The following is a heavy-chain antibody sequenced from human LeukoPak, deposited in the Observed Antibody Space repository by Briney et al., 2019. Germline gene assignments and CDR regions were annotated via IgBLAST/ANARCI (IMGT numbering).Heavy chain of an antibody. D-gene: IGHD2-2*01. Sequence: PGGSLRLSCAASGFTFSYYGMHWVRQAPGKGLEWVAVISYDGGNKYYTDSVKGRFTISRDDSRNTLYLQMKSLRAEETAVCYCAKEVVPAAMIEYGMDVWGRGTTVTVSS. CDR1: GFTFSYYG. CDR3: AKEVVPAAMIEYGMDV. J-gene: IGHJ6*02. CDR2: ISYDGGNK. V-gene: IGHV3-30*18.